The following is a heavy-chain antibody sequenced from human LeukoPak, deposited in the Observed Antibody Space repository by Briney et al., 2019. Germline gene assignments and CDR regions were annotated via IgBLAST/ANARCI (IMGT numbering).Heavy chain of an antibody. D-gene: IGHD2-2*01. V-gene: IGHV5-51*01. CDR3: ATPYPREYCSSTTCYFNY. Sequence: LGESLKISCKVSGYSFATYWIGWVRQMPGKGLEWMGIIYPDDSDTRYSPSFQGQVTISADKSISTAYLQWSSLKASGTAMYYCATPYPREYCSSTTCYFNYWGQGTLVTVSS. J-gene: IGHJ4*02. CDR2: IYPDDSDT. CDR1: GYSFATYW.